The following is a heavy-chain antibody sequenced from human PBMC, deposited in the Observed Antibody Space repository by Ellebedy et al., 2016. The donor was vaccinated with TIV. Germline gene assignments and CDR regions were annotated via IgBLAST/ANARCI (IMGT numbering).Heavy chain of an antibody. CDR1: GFTFSNHW. J-gene: IGHJ3*02. CDR3: ARGSNGAFDI. V-gene: IGHV3-7*01. Sequence: GESLKISCAASGFTFSNHWMSWVRQAPGKGLEWVAAIKQDGSEKYYVDSVKGRFTISRDNAKNSLLLQMNSLRAEGTAVYFCARGSNGAFDIWGQGTLVTVSS. CDR2: IKQDGSEK. D-gene: IGHD1-26*01.